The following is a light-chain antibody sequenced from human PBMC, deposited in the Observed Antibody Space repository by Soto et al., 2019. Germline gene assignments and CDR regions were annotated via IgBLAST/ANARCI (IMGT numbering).Light chain of an antibody. CDR2: KAY. J-gene: IGKJ4*02. CDR1: ESIGTW. CDR3: QLYDTYSP. V-gene: IGKV1-5*03. Sequence: DIQMTQSPSTLSASVGDRVTITCRASESIGTWLAWYQQKPGKAPKLLIYKAYSLESGVPSRFSGSGSGTEFTLTISSLQPDDFATYYCQLYDTYSPFGGGTKVEI.